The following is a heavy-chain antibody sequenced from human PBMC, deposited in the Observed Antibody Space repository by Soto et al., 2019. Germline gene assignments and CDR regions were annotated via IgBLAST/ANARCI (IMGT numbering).Heavy chain of an antibody. CDR3: ARVPAYNWNYGTGNWFDP. CDR1: GFTFSSYS. Sequence: PGGSLRLSCAASGFTFSSYSMNWVRQAPGKGLEWVSYISSSSSTIYYADSVKGRFTISRDNAKNSLYLQMNSLRAEDTAVYYCARVPAYNWNYGTGNWFDPWGQGTLVTVSS. J-gene: IGHJ5*02. CDR2: ISSSSSTI. D-gene: IGHD1-7*01. V-gene: IGHV3-48*01.